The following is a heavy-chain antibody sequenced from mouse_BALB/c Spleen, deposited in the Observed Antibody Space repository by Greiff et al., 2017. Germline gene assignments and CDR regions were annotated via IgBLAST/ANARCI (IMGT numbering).Heavy chain of an antibody. CDR1: GYSITSGYY. J-gene: IGHJ3*01. D-gene: IGHD3-1*01. CDR3: ARDRSSGGFAY. CDR2: ISYDGSN. Sequence: EVQLQQSGPGLVKPSQSLSLTCSVTGYSITSGYYWNWIRQFPGNKLEWMGYISYDGSNNYNPSLKNRISITRDTSKNQFFLKLNSVTTEDTATYYCARDRSSGGFAYWGQGTLVTVSA. V-gene: IGHV3-6*02.